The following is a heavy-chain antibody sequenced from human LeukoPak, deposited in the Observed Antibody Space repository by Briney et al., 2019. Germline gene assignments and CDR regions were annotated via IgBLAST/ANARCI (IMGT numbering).Heavy chain of an antibody. V-gene: IGHV1-46*01. J-gene: IGHJ6*03. Sequence: ASVKVSCKASGYTFTSYYMHWVRQAPGQWLEWMGIINPSGGSTSYAQKFQGRVTMTRDMSTSTVYMELSSLRSEDTAVYYCARGVYDYVWGSYRYYYYYYMDVWGKGTTVTFSS. CDR3: ARGVYDYVWGSYRYYYYYYMDV. D-gene: IGHD3-16*02. CDR2: INPSGGST. CDR1: GYTFTSYY.